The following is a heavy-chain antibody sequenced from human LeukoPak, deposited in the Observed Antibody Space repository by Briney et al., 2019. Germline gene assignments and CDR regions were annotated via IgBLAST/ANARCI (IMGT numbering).Heavy chain of an antibody. J-gene: IGHJ5*02. CDR2: MYTNNGDT. CDR3: ARSSDGGQGPGDNWFDP. D-gene: IGHD4-23*01. V-gene: IGHV1-2*02. Sequence: ASVKVSCKASGYRFIAYYIHWVRQAPGQGLEWMGWMYTNNGDTNYAHKFQGRVILTRDTYIRTADMDLSSLTYDGTAVFLCARSSDGGQGPGDNWFDPWGQGTLVTVSS. CDR1: GYRFIAYY.